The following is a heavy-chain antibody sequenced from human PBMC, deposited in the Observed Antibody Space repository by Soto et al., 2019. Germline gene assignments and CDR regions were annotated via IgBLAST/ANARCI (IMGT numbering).Heavy chain of an antibody. D-gene: IGHD6-19*01. Sequence: PSETLSLTCAVYGGSFSGYYWSWIRQPPGKGLEWIGEINHSGSTNYNPSLKSRVTISVDTSKNQFSLKLDSVTAADTAVYYCAKDRGGGSAWYKEGYFDYWGQGTLVTVS. CDR3: AKDRGGGSAWYKEGYFDY. J-gene: IGHJ4*02. CDR1: GGSFSGYY. V-gene: IGHV4-34*01. CDR2: INHSGST.